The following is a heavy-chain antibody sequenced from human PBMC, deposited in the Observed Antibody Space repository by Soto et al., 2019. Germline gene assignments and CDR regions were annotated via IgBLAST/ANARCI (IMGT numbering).Heavy chain of an antibody. V-gene: IGHV3-23*01. Sequence: PGGSLRLSCAASGFTFSSYAMSWVRQAPGKGLEWVSAISGSGGSTYYADSVKGRFTISRDNSKNTLYLQMNSLRAEDTAVYYCAKDGPITMIVVADDAFDIWGQGTMVTVSS. J-gene: IGHJ3*02. CDR3: AKDGPITMIVVADDAFDI. D-gene: IGHD3-22*01. CDR2: ISGSGGST. CDR1: GFTFSSYA.